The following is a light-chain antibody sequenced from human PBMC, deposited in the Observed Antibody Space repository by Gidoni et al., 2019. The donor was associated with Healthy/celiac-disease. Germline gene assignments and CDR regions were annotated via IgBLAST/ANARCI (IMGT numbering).Light chain of an antibody. V-gene: IGKV1-5*01. CDR2: DAS. CDR3: QQYNSYSWT. Sequence: DIQMTQSPSTLPASVGDRVTITCRASQGISSWLAWYQQKPGKAPKLLIYDASSLESGVPSRFSGSGSGTEFTLTISSLQPDDFATYYCQQYNSYSWTFGQGTKVEIK. CDR1: QGISSW. J-gene: IGKJ1*01.